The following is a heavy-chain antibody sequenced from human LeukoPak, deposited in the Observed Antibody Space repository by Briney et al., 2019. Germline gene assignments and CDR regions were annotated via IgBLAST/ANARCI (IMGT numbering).Heavy chain of an antibody. CDR3: AKDYRIAVAGLFDY. CDR1: GGTFSSYA. Sequence: SVKVSCKASGGTFSSYAISWVRQAPGQGLEWMGGIIPIFGTANHAQKFQGRVTITADESTSTAYMELSSLRSEDTAVYYCAKDYRIAVAGLFDYWGQGTLVTVSS. CDR2: IIPIFGTA. D-gene: IGHD6-19*01. J-gene: IGHJ4*02. V-gene: IGHV1-69*01.